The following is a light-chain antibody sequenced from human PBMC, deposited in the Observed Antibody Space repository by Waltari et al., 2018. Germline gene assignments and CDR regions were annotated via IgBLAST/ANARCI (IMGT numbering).Light chain of an antibody. V-gene: IGLV2-14*03. CDR3: TSFRSGASWV. Sequence: QSALTQPASVSGSPGQSIIISCAGTNNDVGAYNYVSWFQHHPGKAPKLIIHDVNKRPSGVSSRFSASKSDNTVSLTISGLQAEDEANYYCTSFRSGASWVFGGGTTLTVL. CDR1: NNDVGAYNY. J-gene: IGLJ3*02. CDR2: DVN.